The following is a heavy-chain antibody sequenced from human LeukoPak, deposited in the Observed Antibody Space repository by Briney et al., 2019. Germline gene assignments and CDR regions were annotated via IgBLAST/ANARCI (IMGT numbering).Heavy chain of an antibody. CDR3: ARGRGYYYDSSGYGY. D-gene: IGHD3-22*01. CDR1: GGSFSGYY. CDR2: INHSGST. Sequence: SGTLSLTCAVYGGSFSGYYWSWIRQPPGKGLEWIGEINHSGSTNYNPSLKSRVTISVDTSKNQFSLKLSSVTAADTAVYYCARGRGYYYDSSGYGYWGQGTLVTVSS. V-gene: IGHV4-34*01. J-gene: IGHJ4*02.